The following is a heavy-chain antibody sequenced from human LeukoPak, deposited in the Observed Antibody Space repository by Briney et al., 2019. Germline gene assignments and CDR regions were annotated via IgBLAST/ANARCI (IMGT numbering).Heavy chain of an antibody. CDR3: ARDQGRNYYDSSGDFDP. J-gene: IGHJ5*02. CDR2: IYHSGST. CDR1: GGSISSSNW. V-gene: IGHV4-4*02. Sequence: SETLSLTCAVSGGSISSSNWWSWVRQPPGKGLEWIGEIYHSGSTNYNPSLKSRVTISVDKSKNQFSLKLSSVTAADTAVYYCARDQGRNYYDSSGDFDPWGQGTLVTVSS. D-gene: IGHD3-22*01.